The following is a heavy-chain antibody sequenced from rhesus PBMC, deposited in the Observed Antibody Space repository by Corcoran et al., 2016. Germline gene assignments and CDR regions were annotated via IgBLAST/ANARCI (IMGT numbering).Heavy chain of an antibody. V-gene: IGHV4-173*01. J-gene: IGHJ3*01. CDR1: GGSISSNY. CDR3: ARDETVAAYSGSYFDAFDF. CDR2: ISVSGGST. D-gene: IGHD1-44*02. Sequence: QLQLQESGPGLVKPSETLSLTCAVSGGSISSNYWSWIRQPPGKGLEWIGRISVSGGSTDYHPTPMSRVTISTDTSKNQFSLKLSSVTAADPAVYYCARDETVAAYSGSYFDAFDFWGQGLRVTVSS.